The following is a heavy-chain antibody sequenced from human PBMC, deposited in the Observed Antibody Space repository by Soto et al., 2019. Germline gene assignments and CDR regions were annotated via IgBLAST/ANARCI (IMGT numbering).Heavy chain of an antibody. CDR1: GGSFSGYY. CDR2: INHSGST. CDR3: ARGRGYCTNGVCQARAFDI. J-gene: IGHJ3*02. Sequence: SETLSLTCAVYGGSFSGYYWSWIRQPPGKGLEWIGEINHSGSTNYNPSLKSRVTISVDTSKNQFSLKLSSVTAADTAVYYCARGRGYCTNGVCQARAFDIWGQGTMVTVS. D-gene: IGHD2-8*01. V-gene: IGHV4-34*01.